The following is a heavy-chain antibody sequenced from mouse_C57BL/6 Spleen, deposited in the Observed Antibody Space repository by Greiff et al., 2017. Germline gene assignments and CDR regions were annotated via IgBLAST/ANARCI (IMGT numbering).Heavy chain of an antibody. CDR3: ARHEEGTMILDY. Sequence: QVQLKESGAELVKPGASVKLSCKASGYTFTEYTIHWVKQRSGQGLEWIGWFYPGSGSIKYNEKFKDKATLTADKSSSTVYMELSRLTSEDSAVYVCARHEEGTMILDYWGQGTTLTVSS. J-gene: IGHJ2*01. CDR2: FYPGSGSI. D-gene: IGHD2-4*01. CDR1: GYTFTEYT. V-gene: IGHV1-62-2*01.